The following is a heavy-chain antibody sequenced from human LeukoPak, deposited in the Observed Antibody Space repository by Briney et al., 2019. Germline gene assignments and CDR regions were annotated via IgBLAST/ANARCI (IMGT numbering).Heavy chain of an antibody. CDR1: GFTFSDYY. CDR2: ISSSSSYT. J-gene: IGHJ4*02. V-gene: IGHV3-11*05. Sequence: SGGSLRLSCAASGFTFSDYYMSWIRQAPGKGLEWVSYISSSSSYTNYADSVTGRFTISRDNAKNSLYLQMNSLRAEDTAVYYCARVDTAMGRDYWGQGTLVTVSS. D-gene: IGHD5-18*01. CDR3: ARVDTAMGRDY.